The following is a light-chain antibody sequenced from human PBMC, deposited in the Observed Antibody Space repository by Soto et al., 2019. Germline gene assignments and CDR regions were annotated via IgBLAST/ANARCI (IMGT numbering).Light chain of an antibody. CDR2: EVI. CDR1: SSDVGGYNY. Sequence: QSALTQPPSASGSPGQSVTISCTGTSSDVGGYNYVSWYQQHPGKAPKLMIYEVIKRPSGVPDRFSGSKSGNTASLTVSGLQAEDEADYYCSSYEGSNNLVFGTGTQLTVL. J-gene: IGLJ1*01. CDR3: SSYEGSNNLV. V-gene: IGLV2-8*01.